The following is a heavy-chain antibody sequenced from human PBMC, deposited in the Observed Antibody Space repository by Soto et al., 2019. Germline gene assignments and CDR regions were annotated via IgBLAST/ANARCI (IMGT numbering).Heavy chain of an antibody. CDR1: GCSISSYY. Sequence: SETLSLTCTVSGCSISSYYWSWIRPPPGKGLEWIGYIYYSGSTNYNPSLKSRVTISVDTSTTQFSLKLSSVTAADTAVYYCARHYGSGRPYFDYWGQGTLVTVSS. CDR3: ARHYGSGRPYFDY. V-gene: IGHV4-59*08. D-gene: IGHD3-10*01. J-gene: IGHJ4*02. CDR2: IYYSGST.